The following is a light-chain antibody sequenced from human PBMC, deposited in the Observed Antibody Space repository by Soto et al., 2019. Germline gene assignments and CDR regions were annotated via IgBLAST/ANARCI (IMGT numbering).Light chain of an antibody. CDR1: SSNIGAGYD. CDR3: QSYDSSLSAYV. V-gene: IGLV1-40*01. CDR2: RNN. Sequence: QSVLTQPPSVSGAPGQRVTISCTGSSSNIGAGYDVHWYQQLPGTAPKLLIFRNNNRPSGVPDRFPGSKSGTSASLAITGLQAEDEADYYCQSYDSSLSAYVFATGTRSPS. J-gene: IGLJ1*01.